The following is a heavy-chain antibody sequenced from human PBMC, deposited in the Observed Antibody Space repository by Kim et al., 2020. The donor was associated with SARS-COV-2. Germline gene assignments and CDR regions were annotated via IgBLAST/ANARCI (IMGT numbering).Heavy chain of an antibody. D-gene: IGHD3-10*01. J-gene: IGHJ6*02. Sequence: GGSLRLSCAASGFTFSSYAMHWVRQAPGKGLEWVAVISYDGSNKYYADSVKGRFTISRDNSKNTLYLQMNSLRAEDTAVYYCAKTMVGSGVYYYGMGVWGQEPTGTVSS. CDR3: AKTMVGSGVYYYGMGV. CDR1: GFTFSSYA. V-gene: IGHV3-30*18. CDR2: ISYDGSNK.